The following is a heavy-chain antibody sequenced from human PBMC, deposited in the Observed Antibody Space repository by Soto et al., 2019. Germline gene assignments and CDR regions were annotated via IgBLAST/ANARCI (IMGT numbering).Heavy chain of an antibody. CDR1: GFTFSSYG. D-gene: IGHD1-1*01. V-gene: IGHV3-30*18. CDR3: AKVQAVGKSVSYYYYMDV. CDR2: ISYDGSNK. Sequence: QVQLVESGGGVVQPGRSLRLSCAASGFTFSSYGMHWVRQAPGKGLEWVAVISYDGSNKYYADSVKGRFTISRDNSKNTLYLQMNSLRAEDTAVYYCAKVQAVGKSVSYYYYMDVWGKGTTVTVSS. J-gene: IGHJ6*03.